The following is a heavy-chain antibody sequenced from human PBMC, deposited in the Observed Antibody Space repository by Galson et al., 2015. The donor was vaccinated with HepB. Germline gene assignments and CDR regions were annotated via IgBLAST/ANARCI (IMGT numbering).Heavy chain of an antibody. CDR3: ASNGLYCTNAACYPF. CDR1: GLTFSSYA. Sequence: SLRLSCAASGLTFSSYAMTWVRQAPGKGLEWVSVITGSGGTTYYAGSVKGRFTISRDNSKNTLFLQMNSLRAEDTAVYYCASNGLYCTNAACYPFWGQGTLVTVSS. V-gene: IGHV3-23*01. J-gene: IGHJ4*02. D-gene: IGHD2-8*01. CDR2: ITGSGGTT.